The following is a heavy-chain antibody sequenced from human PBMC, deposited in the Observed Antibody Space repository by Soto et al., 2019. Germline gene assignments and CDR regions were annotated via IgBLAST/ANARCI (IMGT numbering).Heavy chain of an antibody. J-gene: IGHJ4*02. Sequence: EVQLVESGGGLVQPGGSLRLSCAASGFTVSSNYMSWVRQAPGKGLEWVSVIYSGGSTYYADSVKGRFTISRDNSKNTLYLQMNSLRAEDTAVYYCARDLERGSYRYAFDYWGQGTLVTVSS. CDR3: ARDLERGSYRYAFDY. V-gene: IGHV3-66*01. CDR1: GFTVSSNY. D-gene: IGHD3-16*02. CDR2: IYSGGST.